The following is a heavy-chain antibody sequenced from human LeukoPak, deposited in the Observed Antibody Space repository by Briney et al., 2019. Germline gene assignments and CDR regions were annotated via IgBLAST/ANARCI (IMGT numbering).Heavy chain of an antibody. Sequence: SETLSLTCAVYGGSFSGYYWSWIRQPPGKGLEWIGEINHSGSTNYNPSLKSRVTISVDTSKNQFSLKLSSVTAADTAVYYCTRDRGDSGWPDAFDVWGQGTMVTVSS. D-gene: IGHD6-19*01. CDR1: GGSFSGYY. V-gene: IGHV4-34*01. CDR3: TRDRGDSGWPDAFDV. J-gene: IGHJ3*01. CDR2: INHSGST.